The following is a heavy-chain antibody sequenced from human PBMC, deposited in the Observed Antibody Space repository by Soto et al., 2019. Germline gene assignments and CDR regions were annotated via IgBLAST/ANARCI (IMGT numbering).Heavy chain of an antibody. D-gene: IGHD3-9*01. V-gene: IGHV1-69*02. Sequence: QVQLVQSGAEVKKPGSSVKVSCKASGGTFSSYTISWVRQAPGQGLEWMGRIIPILGIANYAQKFQGRVTITADKSTSVAYRELSSLTSEDTAVYYCARGGNDILTGLCSYWGQGTLVTGSS. CDR3: ARGGNDILTGLCSY. J-gene: IGHJ4*02. CDR2: IIPILGIA. CDR1: GGTFSSYT.